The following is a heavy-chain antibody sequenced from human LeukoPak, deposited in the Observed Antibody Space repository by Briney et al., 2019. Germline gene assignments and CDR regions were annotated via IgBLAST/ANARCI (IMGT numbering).Heavy chain of an antibody. J-gene: IGHJ4*02. CDR1: GFTFETYW. Sequence: PGGSLRLSCAASGFTFETYWMHWVRQAPGKGLVWVSCINGYGTTTNYADSVKGRFTISRDNAKSTLYLQMNSLRVEDTAVYYCARDEPTVTTGPPVGSWGQGTLVTVSS. CDR2: INGYGTTT. CDR3: ARDEPTVTTGPPVGS. V-gene: IGHV3-74*01. D-gene: IGHD4-17*01.